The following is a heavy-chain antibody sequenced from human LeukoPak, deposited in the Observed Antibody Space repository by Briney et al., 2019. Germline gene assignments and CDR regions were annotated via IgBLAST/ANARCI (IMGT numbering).Heavy chain of an antibody. J-gene: IGHJ4*02. CDR3: ARDRDGWYTFDY. CDR2: INPNNGGT. CDR1: GGTFSSYA. D-gene: IGHD6-19*01. Sequence: ASVKVSCKASGGTFSSYAISWVRQAPGQGLEWMGWINPNNGGTNYAQKFQGRVTMTRDTSISTAYMELSRLRSDDTAVYYCARDRDGWYTFDYWGQGTLVTVSS. V-gene: IGHV1-2*02.